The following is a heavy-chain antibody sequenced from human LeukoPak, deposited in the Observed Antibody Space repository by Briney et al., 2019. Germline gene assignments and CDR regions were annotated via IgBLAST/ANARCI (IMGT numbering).Heavy chain of an antibody. Sequence: PSETLSLTCTVSGGSISSYYWSWIRQPAGKGLEWIGRIYTSGSTNYNPSLKSRVTMSVDTSKNFFSLRLRSVTAADTAVYFCARGRVSSSTWYSTYYYFFYMDFWGKGTTVTVSS. J-gene: IGHJ6*03. CDR1: GGSISSYY. CDR3: ARGRVSSSTWYSTYYYFFYMDF. V-gene: IGHV4-4*07. D-gene: IGHD4-11*01. CDR2: IYTSGST.